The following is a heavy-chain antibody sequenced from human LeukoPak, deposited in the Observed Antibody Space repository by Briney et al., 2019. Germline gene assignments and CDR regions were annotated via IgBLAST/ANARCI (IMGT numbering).Heavy chain of an antibody. Sequence: GGSLRLSCAASGFTFSSYGMHWVRQAPGKGLEWVAFIRYDGSNKYYADSVKGRFTISRDNSKNTLYLQMNSLRAEDTAVYYCAKDPLDGYYYDSSGYQYFQHWDQGTLVTVSS. CDR1: GFTFSSYG. D-gene: IGHD3-22*01. CDR2: IRYDGSNK. V-gene: IGHV3-30*02. J-gene: IGHJ1*01. CDR3: AKDPLDGYYYDSSGYQYFQH.